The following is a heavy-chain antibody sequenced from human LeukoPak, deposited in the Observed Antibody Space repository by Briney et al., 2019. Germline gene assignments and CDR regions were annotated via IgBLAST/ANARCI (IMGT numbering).Heavy chain of an antibody. CDR3: ARGLGGVISFFDY. CDR2: INHSGST. J-gene: IGHJ4*02. Sequence: SETLSLTCAVYGGSFSGYYWSWIRQPPGKGLEWIGEINHSGSTNYNPSLKSRVTISVDTSKNQFSLKLSSVTAADTAVYYCARGLGGVISFFDYWGQGTLGTVSS. V-gene: IGHV4-34*01. D-gene: IGHD3-16*02. CDR1: GGSFSGYY.